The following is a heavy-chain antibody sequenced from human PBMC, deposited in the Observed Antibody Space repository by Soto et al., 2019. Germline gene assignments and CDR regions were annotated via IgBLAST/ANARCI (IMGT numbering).Heavy chain of an antibody. Sequence: SETLSLTCAVFGGSFSDYHWTWIRQPPGKGLEWIGEINYSGTTYYNPSLKSRVTISVDTSKNQFSLKLTSVTAVDTAVYYCARVPDRWGQGTLVTVSS. CDR1: GGSFSDYH. CDR2: INYSGTT. J-gene: IGHJ5*02. V-gene: IGHV4-34*01. CDR3: ARVPDR. D-gene: IGHD2-2*01.